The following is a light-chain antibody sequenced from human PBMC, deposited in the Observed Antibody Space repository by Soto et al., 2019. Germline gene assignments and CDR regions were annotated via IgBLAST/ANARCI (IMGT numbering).Light chain of an antibody. V-gene: IGKV1-39*01. CDR1: QTISSW. CDR2: AAS. Sequence: DIQMTQSPSTLSGSVGDRVTITCRSSQTISSWLAWYQQKPGKAPKLLIYAASSLQSGVPSRFSGSGSGADFTLTISSLQPDDFATYYCQQSYRTPPITFGQGTRLEIK. J-gene: IGKJ5*01. CDR3: QQSYRTPPIT.